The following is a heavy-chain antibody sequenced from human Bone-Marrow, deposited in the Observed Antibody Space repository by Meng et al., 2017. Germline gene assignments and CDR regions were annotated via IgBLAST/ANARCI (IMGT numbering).Heavy chain of an antibody. CDR1: GFTFEDYG. D-gene: IGHD2-2*01. J-gene: IGHJ6*02. Sequence: GESLKISCAASGFTFEDYGMSWVRQAPGKGLEWVSGINWNGGSTGYADSVKGRFTISRDNAKNSLYLQMNSLRAEDTALYYCARDIVVVPAAIYYYYGMDVWGQGTTVTVSS. CDR2: INWNGGST. CDR3: ARDIVVVPAAIYYYYGMDV. V-gene: IGHV3-20*04.